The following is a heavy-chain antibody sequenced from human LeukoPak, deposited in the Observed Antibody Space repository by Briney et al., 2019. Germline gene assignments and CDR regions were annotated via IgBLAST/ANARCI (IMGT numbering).Heavy chain of an antibody. CDR1: GFSLSTTGVG. V-gene: IGHV2-5*01. CDR2: IFWNDGK. D-gene: IGHD3-16*01. Sequence: SGPTLVKPTQTLTLTCTFSGFSLSTTGVGVGCIRQPPGKALEWLVVIFWNDGKLYSPSLKSRLIITKDTSKNQVVLTMTDVDPLDTGTYYCAHRGNYDSLTYSSHFHHWGQGTLVTVSS. CDR3: AHRGNYDSLTYSSHFHH. J-gene: IGHJ4*02.